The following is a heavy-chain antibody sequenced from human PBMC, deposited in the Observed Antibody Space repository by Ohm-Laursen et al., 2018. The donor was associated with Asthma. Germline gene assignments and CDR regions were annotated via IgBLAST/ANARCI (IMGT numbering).Heavy chain of an antibody. CDR2: IKSKTDGGTT. V-gene: IGHV3-15*01. CDR1: GFTFSNAW. J-gene: IGHJ6*02. D-gene: IGHD5-12*01. Sequence: SLRLSCAASGFTFSNAWMSWVRQAPGKGLEWVGRIKSKTDGGTTDYAAPVKGRFTISRDDSKNTLYLQMNSLKTEDTAVYYCTTEAVATNYYGMDVWGQGTTVTVSS. CDR3: TTEAVATNYYGMDV.